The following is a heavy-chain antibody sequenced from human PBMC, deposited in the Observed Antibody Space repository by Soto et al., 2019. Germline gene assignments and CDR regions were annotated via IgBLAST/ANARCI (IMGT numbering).Heavy chain of an antibody. CDR3: TTYHGDYNFDH. D-gene: IGHD4-17*01. CDR2: FDPDEAET. Sequence: ASVKVSCKVSGYTLNEVAMHWVRQAPGRGLEWLGGFDPDEAETIYAQHFQGRVTMTEDTSTDTVYMELSSLRSEDTALYFCTTYHGDYNFDHWGQGTLVTVSS. V-gene: IGHV1-24*01. J-gene: IGHJ5*02. CDR1: GYTLNEVA.